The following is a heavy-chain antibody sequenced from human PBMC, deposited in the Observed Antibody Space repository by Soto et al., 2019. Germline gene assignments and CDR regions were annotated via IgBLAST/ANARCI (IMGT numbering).Heavy chain of an antibody. V-gene: IGHV1-46*01. CDR1: GYTFTSYY. J-gene: IGHJ4*02. CDR3: ARVPGDIGTGYPKEPAVYFDS. Sequence: ASVKVSCKASGYTFTSYYMHWVRQAPGQGLEWMGIINPSGGSTSYAQKFQGRVTMTRDTSTSTVYMELSSLRSEDTAVYYCARVPGDIGTGYPKEPAVYFDSWGQGALVTVSS. CDR2: INPSGGST. D-gene: IGHD3-9*01.